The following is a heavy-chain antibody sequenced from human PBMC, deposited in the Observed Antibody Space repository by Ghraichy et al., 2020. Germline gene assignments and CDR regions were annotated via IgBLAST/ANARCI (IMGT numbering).Heavy chain of an antibody. CDR3: ARPPNRGIFDI. J-gene: IGHJ3*02. CDR2: ISYSGRT. Sequence: SQTLSLTCTVSGGSISSRSYYWGWIRRPPGKGLEWIGSISYSGRTYYNPSLKSRVIISVDTSKNQFSLNLSSVTAADTAVYYCARPPNRGIFDIWGQGTMVTVSS. CDR1: GGSISSRSYY. V-gene: IGHV4-39*01. D-gene: IGHD6-13*01.